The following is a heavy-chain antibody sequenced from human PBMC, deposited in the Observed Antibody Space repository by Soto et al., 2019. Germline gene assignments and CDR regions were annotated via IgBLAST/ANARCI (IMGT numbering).Heavy chain of an antibody. CDR2: INHSGGT. J-gene: IGHJ6*02. Sequence: SETLSLTCAVYGGSFSGYYWSWIRQPPGKGLEWIGEINHSGGTNYNPSLKSRVTISVDTSKNQFSLKLSSVTAADTAVYYCARAVGLYYGSGSPPLYYYGMDVWGQGTTVT. V-gene: IGHV4-34*01. CDR1: GGSFSGYY. CDR3: ARAVGLYYGSGSPPLYYYGMDV. D-gene: IGHD3-10*01.